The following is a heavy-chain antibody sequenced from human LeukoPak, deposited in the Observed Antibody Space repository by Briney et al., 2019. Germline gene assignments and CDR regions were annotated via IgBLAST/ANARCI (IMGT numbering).Heavy chain of an antibody. CDR2: IYYSGSA. J-gene: IGHJ4*02. V-gene: IGHV4-39*01. CDR1: GGSISSGNYY. CDR3: ARSGTYYRTFDF. Sequence: SETLSLTCTVSGGSISSGNYYWNWIRQPPGKGLEWIGSIYYSGSAYYNPSLKSRVTVSVDTSKNQFSLKLSSVTATDTAVYYCARSGTYYRTFDFWGQGTLVTVSS. D-gene: IGHD1-26*01.